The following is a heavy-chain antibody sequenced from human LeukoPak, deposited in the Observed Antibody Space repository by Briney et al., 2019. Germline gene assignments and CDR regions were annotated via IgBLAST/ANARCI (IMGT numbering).Heavy chain of an antibody. Sequence: PGGSLRLSCAASGFTFSSYAMSWVRQAPGKGLKWVSTINDNGAGTYYADSVKGGFTISRDNSKNTLYLQMNSLRAEDTAVYYCARDRLGGYSLNWGQGTLVTVSS. CDR2: INDNGAGT. D-gene: IGHD5-18*01. V-gene: IGHV3-23*01. CDR3: ARDRLGGYSLN. CDR1: GFTFSSYA. J-gene: IGHJ4*02.